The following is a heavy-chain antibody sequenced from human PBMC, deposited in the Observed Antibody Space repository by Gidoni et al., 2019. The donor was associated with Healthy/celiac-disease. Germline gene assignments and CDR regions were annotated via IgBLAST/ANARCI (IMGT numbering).Heavy chain of an antibody. CDR1: GYTFTSYY. CDR2: INPSGGST. V-gene: IGHV1-46*01. Sequence: QVQLVQSGAELKKPGASVKVSCQASGYTFTSYYLHWVRPAPGQGLEWMGIINPSGGSTSYEQKDQGRVTMTRDTSTSTVYMELSSRRSEDTAGYYCARETTFHAFDIWGQGTMVTVSS. CDR3: ARETTFHAFDI. J-gene: IGHJ3*02. D-gene: IGHD1-7*01.